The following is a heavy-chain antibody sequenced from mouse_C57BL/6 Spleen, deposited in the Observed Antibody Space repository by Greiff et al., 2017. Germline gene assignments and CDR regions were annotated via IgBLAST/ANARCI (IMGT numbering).Heavy chain of an antibody. CDR3: APRQLRLGNAMDY. Sequence: QVQLQQPGAELVRPGTSVKLSCKASGYTFTSYWMHWVKQRPGQGLEWIGVIDPSDSYTNYNQKFKGKATLTVDTSSSTAYMQLSSLTSEDSSVYCCAPRQLRLGNAMDYWGQGTSVTVSS. V-gene: IGHV1-59*01. CDR1: GYTFTSYW. CDR2: IDPSDSYT. D-gene: IGHD3-2*02. J-gene: IGHJ4*01.